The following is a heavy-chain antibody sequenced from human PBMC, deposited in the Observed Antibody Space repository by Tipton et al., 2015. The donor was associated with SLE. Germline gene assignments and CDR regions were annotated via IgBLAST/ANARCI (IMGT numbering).Heavy chain of an antibody. D-gene: IGHD3-16*01. CDR2: IDYSGST. Sequence: TLSLTCIVSGDSISSCNYYWGWIRQPPGKGLEWIGNIDYSGSTHDNPSLKSRVTTSVDTSKNQFSLKLNSVTAADTAVYYCARRPMGLAAFDIWGQGTVVTVSS. CDR3: ARRPMGLAAFDI. J-gene: IGHJ3*02. CDR1: GDSISSCNYY. V-gene: IGHV4-39*07.